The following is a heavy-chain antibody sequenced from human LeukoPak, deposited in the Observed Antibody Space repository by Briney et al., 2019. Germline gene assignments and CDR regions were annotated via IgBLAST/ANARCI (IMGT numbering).Heavy chain of an antibody. CDR3: ARVRYYDILTGYPMGYWFDP. Sequence: KPSQTLSLTCTVSGGSISSGGYYWSWIRQHPGKGLEWIGYIYYSGSTYYNPSLKSRVTISVDTSKNQFSLKLSSVTAADTAVYYCARVRYYDILTGYPMGYWFDPWGQGTLVTVSP. CDR2: IYYSGST. J-gene: IGHJ5*02. D-gene: IGHD3-9*01. V-gene: IGHV4-31*03. CDR1: GGSISSGGYY.